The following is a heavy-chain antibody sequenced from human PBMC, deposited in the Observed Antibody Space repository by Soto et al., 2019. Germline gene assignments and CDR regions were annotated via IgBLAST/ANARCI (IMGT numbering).Heavy chain of an antibody. CDR2: IYYSGST. D-gene: IGHD6-13*01. Sequence: SETLSLTCAVSGYSISSGNYWAWIRQPPGKGLEWIGYIYYSGSTYYNPSLKSRVTISVDTSKNQFSLKLSSVTAADTAVYYCAPWIAAAGTFDYWGQGTLVTVSS. J-gene: IGHJ4*02. CDR3: APWIAAAGTFDY. V-gene: IGHV4-38-2*01. CDR1: GYSISSGNY.